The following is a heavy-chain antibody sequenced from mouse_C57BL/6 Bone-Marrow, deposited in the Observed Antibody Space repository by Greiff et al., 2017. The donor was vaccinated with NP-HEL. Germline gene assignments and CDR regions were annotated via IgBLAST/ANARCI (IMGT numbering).Heavy chain of an antibody. D-gene: IGHD1-1*01. CDR3: ARYPYYYGSRRYAMDY. J-gene: IGHJ4*01. CDR1: GYTFTDYY. V-gene: IGHV1-75*01. CDR2: IFPGSGST. Sequence: QVQLQQSGPELVKPGASVKISCKASGYTFTDYYINWVKQRPGQGLEWIGWIFPGSGSTYYNEKFKGKATLTVDKSSSTAYMLLSSLTSEDSAVYFCARYPYYYGSRRYAMDYWGQGTSVTVSS.